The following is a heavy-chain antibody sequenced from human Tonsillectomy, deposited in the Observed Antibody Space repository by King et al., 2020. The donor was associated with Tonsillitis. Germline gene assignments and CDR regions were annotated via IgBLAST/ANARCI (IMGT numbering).Heavy chain of an antibody. J-gene: IGHJ4*02. Sequence: VQLQESGPGLVKPSQTLSLTCTVSGGSISSGDYYWRWIRQPPGKGLEWIGYIYYSGSTYYNPSLKSRVTISVDTSKNQFSLKLSSVTAADTAVYYCARVIFGSGSYFEDWGQGTLVTVSS. CDR2: IYYSGST. CDR3: ARVIFGSGSYFED. CDR1: GGSISSGDYY. D-gene: IGHD3-10*01. V-gene: IGHV4-30-4*01.